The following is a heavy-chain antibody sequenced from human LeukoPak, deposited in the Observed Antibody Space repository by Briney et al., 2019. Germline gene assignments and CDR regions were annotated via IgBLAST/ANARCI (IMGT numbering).Heavy chain of an antibody. Sequence: PGGSLRLSCAAPGFTFSSYSMKWVRQAPGKGLEWVSSISSSSSYTYYADSVKGRFTISRDNAKNSLFLEMNSLRAEDTALYYCAREQAGAADYWGQGTLVTVSS. CDR2: ISSSSSYT. J-gene: IGHJ4*02. D-gene: IGHD1-26*01. CDR1: GFTFSSYS. V-gene: IGHV3-21*01. CDR3: AREQAGAADY.